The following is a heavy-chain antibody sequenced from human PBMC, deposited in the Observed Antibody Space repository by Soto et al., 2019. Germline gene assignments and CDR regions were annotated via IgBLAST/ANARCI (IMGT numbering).Heavy chain of an antibody. CDR2: INPNSGGT. D-gene: IGHD2-2*01. V-gene: IGHV1-2*04. CDR1: GYTFTGYY. Sequence: ASVKVSCKASGYTFTGYYMDWVRQAPGQGLEWMGWINPNSGGTNYAQKFQGWVTMTRDTSISTAYMELSRLRSDDTAVYYCARAHCSSTSCLFTYNWFDPWGQGTRVNVS. CDR3: ARAHCSSTSCLFTYNWFDP. J-gene: IGHJ5*02.